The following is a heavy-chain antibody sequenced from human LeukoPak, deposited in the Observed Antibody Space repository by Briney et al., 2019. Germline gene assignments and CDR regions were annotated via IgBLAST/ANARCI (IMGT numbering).Heavy chain of an antibody. CDR1: GGSISSYY. CDR2: IYYSGST. Sequence: SETLSLTCTVSGGSISSYYWSWIRQPPGKGLEWIGYIYYSGSTNYNPSLKSRVTISVDTSKNQFSLKLSSVTAADTAVYYCARDRGDILTRFDAFDIWGQGTMVTVSS. J-gene: IGHJ3*02. V-gene: IGHV4-59*01. D-gene: IGHD3-9*01. CDR3: ARDRGDILTRFDAFDI.